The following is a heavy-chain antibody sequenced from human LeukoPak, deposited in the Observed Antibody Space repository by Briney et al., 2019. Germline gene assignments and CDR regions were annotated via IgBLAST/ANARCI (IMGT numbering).Heavy chain of an antibody. Sequence: SSETLSLTCTVSGGSTSSYYWSWIRQPPGKGLEWIGYIYYSGSTNYNPSLKSRVTISVDTSKNQFSLKLSSVTAADTAVYYCARGPYYDILTGYEDYYYYMDVWGKGTTVTVSS. CDR3: ARGPYYDILTGYEDYYYYMDV. CDR2: IYYSGST. V-gene: IGHV4-59*01. D-gene: IGHD3-9*01. CDR1: GGSTSSYY. J-gene: IGHJ6*03.